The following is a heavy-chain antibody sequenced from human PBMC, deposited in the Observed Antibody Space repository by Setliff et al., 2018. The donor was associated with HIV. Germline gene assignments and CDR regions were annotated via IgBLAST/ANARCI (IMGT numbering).Heavy chain of an antibody. CDR3: ARELCTGGYCYSDY. V-gene: IGHV3-48*01. Sequence: GGSLRLSCAASGFSFSSYTMNWVRQAPGKGLEWVSYISSSSTTVYYADSVKGRFTISRDNAKNSLYLQMNSLRAEDTAVFYCARELCTGGYCYSDYWGQGTPVTVSS. J-gene: IGHJ4*02. CDR1: GFSFSSYT. CDR2: ISSSSTTV. D-gene: IGHD2-8*02.